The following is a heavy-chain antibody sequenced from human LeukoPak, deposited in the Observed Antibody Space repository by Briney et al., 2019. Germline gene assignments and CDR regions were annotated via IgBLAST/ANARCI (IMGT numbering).Heavy chain of an antibody. Sequence: PGGSLRLSCAASGFSFSNYGMTWVRQAPGKGLEWVSVISGSGGSTYYADSVKGRFTISRDNSKNTLYLQMNSLRGEDTVVYFCAKAPAGPEYSSSWRFGYNWFDPWGQGTLVIVSS. J-gene: IGHJ5*02. CDR2: ISGSGGST. CDR1: GFSFSNYG. CDR3: AKAPAGPEYSSSWRFGYNWFDP. V-gene: IGHV3-23*01. D-gene: IGHD6-13*01.